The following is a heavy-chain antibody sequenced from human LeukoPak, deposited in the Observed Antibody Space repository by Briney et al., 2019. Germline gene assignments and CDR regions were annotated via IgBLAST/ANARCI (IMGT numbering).Heavy chain of an antibody. V-gene: IGHV1-58*01. J-gene: IGHJ3*02. CDR2: IVVGSGNT. CDR3: AAESRGYSYGYVVPCSGGSCYGKEYAFDI. D-gene: IGHD2-15*01. CDR1: GFTFTSSA. Sequence: SVKVSCKASGFTFTSSAVQWVRQARGQRLEWIGWIVVGSGNTNYAQKFQERVTITRDMSTSTAYMELSSLRSEDTAVYYCAAESRGYSYGYVVPCSGGSCYGKEYAFDIRGQGTMVTVSS.